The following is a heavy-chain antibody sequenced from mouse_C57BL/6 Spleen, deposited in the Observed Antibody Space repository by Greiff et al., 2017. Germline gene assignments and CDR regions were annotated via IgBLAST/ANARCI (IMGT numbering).Heavy chain of an antibody. CDR3: ARQGSSPFDY. V-gene: IGHV1-52*01. J-gene: IGHJ2*01. CDR2: IDPSDSET. CDR1: GYTFTSYW. Sequence: QVQLQQPGAELVRPGSSVKLSCKASGYTFTSYWMHWVKQRPIQGLEWIGNIDPSDSETHYNQKFKDKATLTVYKASSTAYMQLSSLTSEGSAVYYCARQGSSPFDYWGQGTTLAVSS. D-gene: IGHD6-1*01.